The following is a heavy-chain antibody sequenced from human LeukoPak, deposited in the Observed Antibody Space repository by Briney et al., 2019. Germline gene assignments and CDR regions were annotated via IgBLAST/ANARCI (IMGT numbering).Heavy chain of an antibody. CDR3: ARFDYSGVYFDY. Sequence: GGSLRLSCEASGFTVSSNYMSWVRQAPGKGLEWVSVISDGGSTSYADSVKGRFTISRDTSKNTLYLQMNSLRAEDTAVYYCARFDYSGVYFDYWGQGTLVTVSS. V-gene: IGHV3-53*01. CDR2: ISDGGST. CDR1: GFTVSSNY. D-gene: IGHD2-21*01. J-gene: IGHJ4*02.